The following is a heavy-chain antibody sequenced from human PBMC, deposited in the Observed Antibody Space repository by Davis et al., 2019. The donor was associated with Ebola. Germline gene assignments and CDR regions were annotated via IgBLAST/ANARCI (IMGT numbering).Heavy chain of an antibody. V-gene: IGHV3-7*03. CDR1: GFTFSNYW. J-gene: IGHJ6*04. Sequence: GESLKISCAASGFTFSNYWMTWVRQAPGKGLEWVVNIKQDGTEKYYVDSVKGRFTISRDNAKNSLYLQMNSLRAEDTALYYCAKDQLRSLYYYYGMDVWGKGTTVTVSS. CDR3: AKDQLRSLYYYYGMDV. D-gene: IGHD4-17*01. CDR2: IKQDGTEK.